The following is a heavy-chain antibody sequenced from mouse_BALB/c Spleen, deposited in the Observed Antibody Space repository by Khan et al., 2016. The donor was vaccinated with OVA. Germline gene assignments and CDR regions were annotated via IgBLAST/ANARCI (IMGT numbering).Heavy chain of an antibody. D-gene: IGHD1-1*01. CDR3: TKDRNYYGSSFYFDY. CDR2: ITSGGSYT. V-gene: IGHV5-6-4*01. CDR1: GLAFSSYS. Sequence: EVELVESGGGLVKPGGSLKLSCAASGLAFSSYSMSWVRQTPEKRLEWVATITSGGSYTYYPDSVKGRFTISRDNAKNTLYLQMSSLKSEDTAMYYCTKDRNYYGSSFYFDYWGQGTTLTVSS. J-gene: IGHJ2*01.